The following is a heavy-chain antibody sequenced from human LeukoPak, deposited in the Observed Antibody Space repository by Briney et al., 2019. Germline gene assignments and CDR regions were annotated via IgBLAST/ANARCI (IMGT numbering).Heavy chain of an antibody. D-gene: IGHD6-19*01. CDR1: GYTFTTYD. V-gene: IGHV1-8*01. CDR3: VRGRGSGHKENWFDP. J-gene: IGHJ5*02. Sequence: ASVKVSCKASGYTFTTYDINWVRQATGQGLEWMGWMNPNSGNTGYTQKFQGRVTMTRNTSISTAYMELSSLRSEDTAVYYCVRGRGSGHKENWFDPWGQGTLVTVSS. CDR2: MNPNSGNT.